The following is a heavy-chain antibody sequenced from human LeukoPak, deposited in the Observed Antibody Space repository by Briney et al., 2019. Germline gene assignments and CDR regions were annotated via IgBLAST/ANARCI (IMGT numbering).Heavy chain of an antibody. Sequence: GGSLRLSCAASGFTFSSYTMSTSSRYIYYADSVKGRFTISRDNAKNSLYLQMNSLRAEDTAVYYCARDLDTYVVLTAYDTFDIWGQGTMVTVSS. J-gene: IGHJ3*02. CDR2: TSSRYI. D-gene: IGHD2-21*02. CDR1: GFTFSSYT. V-gene: IGHV3-21*01. CDR3: ARDLDTYVVLTAYDTFDI.